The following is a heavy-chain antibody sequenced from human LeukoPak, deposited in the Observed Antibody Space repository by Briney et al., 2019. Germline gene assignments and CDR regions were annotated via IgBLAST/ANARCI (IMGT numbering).Heavy chain of an antibody. CDR2: IYYSGST. J-gene: IGHJ4*02. Sequence: SETLSLTCTVSGGSISSYYWSWIRQPPGKGLEWIGEIYYSGSTNYNPSLKSRVTISVDTSKNQFSLKLSSVTAADTAVYYCARGSVGGYSYGLFSLLDYWGQGTLVTVSS. CDR1: GGSISSYY. D-gene: IGHD5-18*01. V-gene: IGHV4-59*01. CDR3: ARGSVGGYSYGLFSLLDY.